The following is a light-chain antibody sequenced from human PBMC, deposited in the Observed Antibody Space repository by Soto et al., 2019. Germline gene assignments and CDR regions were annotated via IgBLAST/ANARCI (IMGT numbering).Light chain of an antibody. CDR1: QRINFY. CDR2: AAK. CDR3: QQSYSIPHT. V-gene: IGKV1-39*01. Sequence: DIQMTQSPSSLSASIGDTVTITCRASQRINFYLNWYQQQPGKAPSLLIYAAKNLESGVTSRFSGGGSGSEFTLTVSSLRPEDFATYDCQQSYSIPHTFGQGTKVAIK. J-gene: IGKJ1*01.